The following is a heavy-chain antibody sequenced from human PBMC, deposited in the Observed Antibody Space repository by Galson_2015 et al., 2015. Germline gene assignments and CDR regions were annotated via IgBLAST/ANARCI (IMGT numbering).Heavy chain of an antibody. V-gene: IGHV3-30*04. D-gene: IGHD3-22*01. Sequence: SLRLSCAASGFTFSSYAMHWVRQAPGKGLEWVAVISSGGGTKYNGDSVKGRFTISRDNSKNTLYLQMNSLRPEDTAVYYCARDRYPASGYLGPEGYWGQGTLVIVSS. J-gene: IGHJ4*02. CDR3: ARDRYPASGYLGPEGY. CDR2: ISSGGGTK. CDR1: GFTFSSYA.